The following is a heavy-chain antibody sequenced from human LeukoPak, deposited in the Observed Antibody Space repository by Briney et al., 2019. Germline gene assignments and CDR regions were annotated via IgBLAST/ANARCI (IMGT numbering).Heavy chain of an antibody. CDR1: GFTFSSYS. CDR3: ARVLKTCYYDSSGYYGNY. CDR2: ISSSSSYI. D-gene: IGHD3-22*01. V-gene: IGHV3-21*01. J-gene: IGHJ4*02. Sequence: PGGSLRLSCAASGFTFSSYSMNWVRQAPGKGLVWVSSISSSSSYIYYADSVKGRFTISRDNAKNSLYLQMNSLRAEDTAVYYCARVLKTCYYDSSGYYGNYWGQGTLVTVSS.